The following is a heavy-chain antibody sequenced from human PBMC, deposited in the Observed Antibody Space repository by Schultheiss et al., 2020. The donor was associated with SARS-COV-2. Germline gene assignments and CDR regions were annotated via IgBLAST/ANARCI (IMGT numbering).Heavy chain of an antibody. Sequence: GGSLRLSCTASGFTFSSYTMTWVRQAPGKGLVWVSRINSDGSSTSYADSVKGRFTISRDRAQNSLYLQMNSLRAEDTAVYYCARDGEAVAPHAIGAYYWGQGTLVTVSS. CDR2: INSDGSST. CDR1: GFTFSSYT. D-gene: IGHD6-19*01. V-gene: IGHV3-74*01. J-gene: IGHJ4*02. CDR3: ARDGEAVAPHAIGAYY.